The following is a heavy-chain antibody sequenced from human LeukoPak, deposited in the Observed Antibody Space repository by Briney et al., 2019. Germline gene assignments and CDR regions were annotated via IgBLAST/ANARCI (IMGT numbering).Heavy chain of an antibody. CDR3: AAQRITIFGVAHFDI. CDR2: IYYSGST. Sequence: PSETLSLTCTVSGGSISSYYWSWIRQPPGKGLEWIGYIYYSGSTNYNPSLKGRVTISVDTSKNQFSLKLSSVTAADTAVYYCAAQRITIFGVAHFDIWGQGTMVTVSS. CDR1: GGSISSYY. D-gene: IGHD3-3*01. V-gene: IGHV4-59*01. J-gene: IGHJ3*02.